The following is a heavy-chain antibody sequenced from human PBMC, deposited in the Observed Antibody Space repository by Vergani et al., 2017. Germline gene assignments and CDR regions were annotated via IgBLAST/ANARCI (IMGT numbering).Heavy chain of an antibody. CDR2: IYYSGLT. Sequence: QLQLQQSGPGLVKPSETLFLTCTVSADSISSGSYYWGWIRQPPGKSLEWIGSIYYSGLTYYNPSLKSRVAISVDTSKNQFSLKVTSVTAAHTAVYFCARQRPGSGWSPGDFDDWGQGILVTVSS. J-gene: IGHJ4*02. V-gene: IGHV4-39*01. CDR1: ADSISSGSYY. D-gene: IGHD6-19*01. CDR3: ARQRPGSGWSPGDFDD.